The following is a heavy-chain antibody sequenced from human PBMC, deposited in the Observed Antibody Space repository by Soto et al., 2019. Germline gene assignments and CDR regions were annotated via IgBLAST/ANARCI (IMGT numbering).Heavy chain of an antibody. CDR2: ITPLFGTA. CDR1: GGTFSTNA. V-gene: IGHV1-69*12. D-gene: IGHD6-19*01. Sequence: QVQLVQSGAEVKKPGSSVKVSCKASGGTFSTNAISWVRQAPGQGLEWMGGITPLFGTANYAQKFQGRVTINAVESTTTAYMELSSLRSEDTAVYYCAHTLGLAVAGPGRFDLWGRGTLITVSS. CDR3: AHTLGLAVAGPGRFDL. J-gene: IGHJ2*01.